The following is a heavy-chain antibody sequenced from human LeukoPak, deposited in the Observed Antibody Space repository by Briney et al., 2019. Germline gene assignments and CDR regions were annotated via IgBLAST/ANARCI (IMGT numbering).Heavy chain of an antibody. CDR2: INPNSGST. D-gene: IGHD1-26*01. CDR1: GYTFTGYY. J-gene: IGHJ3*01. V-gene: IGHV1-2*02. Sequence: ASVKVSCKASGYTFTGYYMHWVRQAPGQGLEWMGWINPNSGSTNYAQKFQGRVTMTRDTSISTAYMELSRLRSDDTAVYYCARGPHNPLGALWGQGTMVTVSS. CDR3: ARGPHNPLGAL.